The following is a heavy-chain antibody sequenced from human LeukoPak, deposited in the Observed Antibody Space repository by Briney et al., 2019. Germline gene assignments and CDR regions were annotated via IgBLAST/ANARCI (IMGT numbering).Heavy chain of an antibody. J-gene: IGHJ4*02. CDR1: GGSISSYY. CDR3: ARDSGYSLAYYFDY. V-gene: IGHV4-59*12. Sequence: KPSETLSLTCTVSGGSISSYYWSWIRQPPGKGLEWIGYIYYSGSTNYNPSLKSRVTISVDTSKNRFSLKLSPVTVADTAVYFCARDSGYSLAYYFDYWGQGTLVTVSS. D-gene: IGHD5-12*01. CDR2: IYYSGST.